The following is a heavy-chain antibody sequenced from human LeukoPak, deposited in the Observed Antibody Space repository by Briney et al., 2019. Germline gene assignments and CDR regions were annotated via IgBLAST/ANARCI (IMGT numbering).Heavy chain of an antibody. J-gene: IGHJ3*02. V-gene: IGHV3-53*01. Sequence: TGGSLRLSCAASGFTVSSNYMRWVRQAPGKGLEWVSVIYSGCSTYYADSVKGRFTISRDNSKNTLYLQMNSLRAEDTAVYYCARLRTFLCSGGSCYNGNAFDIWGQGTMVNVSS. D-gene: IGHD2-15*01. CDR3: ARLRTFLCSGGSCYNGNAFDI. CDR1: GFTVSSNY. CDR2: IYSGCST.